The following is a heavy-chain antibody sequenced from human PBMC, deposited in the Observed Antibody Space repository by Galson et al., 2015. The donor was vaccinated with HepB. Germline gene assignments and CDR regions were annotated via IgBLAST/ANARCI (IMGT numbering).Heavy chain of an antibody. Sequence: SCKVSGYTLTELSMHWVRQAPGKGLEWMGGFDPEDGETIYAQKFQGRVTMTEDTSTDTAYMELSSLRSEDTAVYYCATDVHRITMVRGVMAYWGQGTLVTVSS. CDR3: ATDVHRITMVRGVMAY. CDR2: FDPEDGET. V-gene: IGHV1-24*01. CDR1: GYTLTELS. D-gene: IGHD3-10*01. J-gene: IGHJ4*02.